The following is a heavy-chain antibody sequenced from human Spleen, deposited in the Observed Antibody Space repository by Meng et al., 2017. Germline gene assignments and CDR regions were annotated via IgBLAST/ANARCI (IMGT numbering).Heavy chain of an antibody. D-gene: IGHD6-19*01. J-gene: IGHJ4*02. V-gene: IGHV4/OR15-8*02. CDR2: IYHVGDT. CDR3: ARVVAGTGDY. CDR1: GGAISSIDW. Sequence: QVQLQDPGPDLGTLSGTLSLSVFVSGGAISSIDWWSWVRQPPGKGLEWIGEIYHVGDTNYNPSLKSRVTIAIDRSKNQFSLKLSSVTAADTAVYYCARVVAGTGDYWGQGTLVTVSS.